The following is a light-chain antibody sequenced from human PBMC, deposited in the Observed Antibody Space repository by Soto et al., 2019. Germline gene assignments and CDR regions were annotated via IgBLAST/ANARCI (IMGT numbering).Light chain of an antibody. CDR1: QSISYW. CDR2: DAS. CDR3: QQYNTYSSLT. J-gene: IGKJ4*01. V-gene: IGKV1-5*01. Sequence: DIQMTQSPSTLSASVGDRVTITCRASQSISYWLAWYQQKLGRAPRLLIYDASSLESGVPSRFSGSGYGTEFTLTISILQPDDFATYYCQQYNTYSSLTFGGGTKVDIK.